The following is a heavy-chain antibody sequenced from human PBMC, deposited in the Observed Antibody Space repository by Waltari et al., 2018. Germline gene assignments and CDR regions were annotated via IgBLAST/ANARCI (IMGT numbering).Heavy chain of an antibody. CDR3: VRHARTTSGGKHFDH. D-gene: IGHD2-15*01. Sequence: QLQLQESGPGLVKASETLSLTCTVSGDSISSSSYYWGWVRQPPGKGLEGIGMMYYSLSTSDNPSLRSRDTITGNTSKSQFSLKLSSVTAADTFMYYCVRHARTTSGGKHFDHWGQGMLVTVSP. CDR1: GDSISSSSYY. V-gene: IGHV4-39*01. CDR2: MYYSLST. J-gene: IGHJ4*02.